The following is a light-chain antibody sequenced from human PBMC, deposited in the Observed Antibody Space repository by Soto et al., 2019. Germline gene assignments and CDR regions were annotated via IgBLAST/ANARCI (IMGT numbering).Light chain of an antibody. J-gene: IGKJ1*01. CDR3: QQSYSAPRT. CDR2: AVS. Sequence: DIQMTQSPSSLSASVGDRVTITCRASQRISSYLNWYQQKPGKAPKSLIDAVSNLQSGVPSRFSGSGSGTDFTLTISSLQTEDFATYYCQQSYSAPRTFGQGTKVEIK. V-gene: IGKV1-39*01. CDR1: QRISSY.